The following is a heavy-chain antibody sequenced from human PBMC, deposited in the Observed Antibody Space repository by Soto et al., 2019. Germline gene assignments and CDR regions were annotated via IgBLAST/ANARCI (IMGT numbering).Heavy chain of an antibody. Sequence: GGSLRLSCAASGFTFSSYGMHWVRQAPGKGLEWVAVISYDGRNKYYADSVKGRFTISRDNSKNTLYLQMNSLRAEDTAVYYCAKDLNVVPAAITSYGMDVWGQGTTVTVSS. J-gene: IGHJ6*02. V-gene: IGHV3-30*18. CDR1: GFTFSSYG. CDR3: AKDLNVVPAAITSYGMDV. CDR2: ISYDGRNK. D-gene: IGHD2-2*01.